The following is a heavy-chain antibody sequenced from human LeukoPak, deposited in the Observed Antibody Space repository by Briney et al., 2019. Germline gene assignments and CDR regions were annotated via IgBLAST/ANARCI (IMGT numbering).Heavy chain of an antibody. Sequence: SVKVSCKASGGTFSSYAISWVRQAPGQGLEWMGGIIPIFGTANYAQKFQGRVTITADESTSTAYMELSSLRSEDTAVYYCARGARQWLVRNGYFDYWGQGTLVTVSS. CDR2: IIPIFGTA. V-gene: IGHV1-69*13. CDR1: GGTFSSYA. CDR3: ARGARQWLVRNGYFDY. J-gene: IGHJ4*02. D-gene: IGHD6-19*01.